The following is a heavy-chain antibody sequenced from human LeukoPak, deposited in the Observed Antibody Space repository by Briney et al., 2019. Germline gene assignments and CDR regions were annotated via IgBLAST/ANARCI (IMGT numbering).Heavy chain of an antibody. J-gene: IGHJ4*02. D-gene: IGHD6-19*01. Sequence: GGSLRLSCAASGFTVSSNYMSWVRQAPGKGLEWVSVIYSGGSTYYADSVKGRFTISRDNSKNTLYLQMNSLGAEDTAVYYCAREDSSGYLLDYWGQGTLVTVSS. CDR2: IYSGGST. V-gene: IGHV3-53*01. CDR1: GFTVSSNY. CDR3: AREDSSGYLLDY.